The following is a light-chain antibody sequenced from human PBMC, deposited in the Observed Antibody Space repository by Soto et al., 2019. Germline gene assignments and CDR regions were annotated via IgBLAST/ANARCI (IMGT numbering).Light chain of an antibody. CDR2: VAS. V-gene: IGKV3-15*01. Sequence: EIVMTQSPATLSVSPGERATLSCRASQSVSSNLAWYQQKPGQTPELLIYVASTRATGIPARFSGSRSGTEFTLTISSLQSEDFAVYYCQQYNVWPLTFGGGTKVEFK. CDR1: QSVSSN. J-gene: IGKJ4*01. CDR3: QQYNVWPLT.